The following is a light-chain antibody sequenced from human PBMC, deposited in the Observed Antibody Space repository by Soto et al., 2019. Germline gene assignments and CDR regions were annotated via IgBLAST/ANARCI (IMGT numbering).Light chain of an antibody. Sequence: GLTQSPCTLSLSPGERATLSCRASQSVSGSYLAWYQQKPGQAPRLLICGASSRATGIPDRFSGSGSGTDFTLTISRLEPEDFAVYYCQQYGSLPWTFGQGTKVDIK. CDR2: GAS. CDR3: QQYGSLPWT. V-gene: IGKV3-20*01. CDR1: QSVSGSY. J-gene: IGKJ1*01.